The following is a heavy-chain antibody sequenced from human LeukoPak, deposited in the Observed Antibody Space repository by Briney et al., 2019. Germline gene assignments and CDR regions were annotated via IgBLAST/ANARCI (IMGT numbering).Heavy chain of an antibody. CDR2: ISFDGSNK. CDR3: AKEKAARTKYYFDY. J-gene: IGHJ4*02. Sequence: PGGSLRLSCAASGFTFSNYGMHWLRQAPGKGLEWVAVISFDGSNKYYADSLKGRFTISRDNSQNTLHLQMNSLRAEDTAVYYCAKEKAARTKYYFDYWGQGTLVTVSS. V-gene: IGHV3-30*18. D-gene: IGHD6-6*01. CDR1: GFTFSNYG.